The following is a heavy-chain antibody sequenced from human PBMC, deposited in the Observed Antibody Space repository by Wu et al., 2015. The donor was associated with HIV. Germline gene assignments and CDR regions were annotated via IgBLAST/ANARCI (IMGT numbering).Heavy chain of an antibody. CDR1: GDGFTSYA. CDR2: INPLFGTT. J-gene: IGHJ3*02. D-gene: IGHD2-2*01. Sequence: QAHLVQFGGEVKKPGSSVKVTCKASGDGFTSYAVSWVRQAPGQGLEWMGGINPLFGTTKLAQKFQGRLRMTTDELRTTAYMELSSLKTEDTAVYYCATTKRDQLLSHGRTTGGLLAFDIWGQGTVVAVSS. V-gene: IGHV1-69*05. CDR3: ATTKRDQLLSHGRTTGGLLAFDI.